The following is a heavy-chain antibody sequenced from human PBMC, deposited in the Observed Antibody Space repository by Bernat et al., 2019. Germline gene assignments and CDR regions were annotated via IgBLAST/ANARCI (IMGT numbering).Heavy chain of an antibody. V-gene: IGHV3-15*01. CDR3: TTEGIMITFGGVIVKGDYFDY. CDR2: IKSKTDGGTT. CDR1: GFTFSNAW. Sequence: EVQLVESGGDLVKPGGSLRLSCAASGFTFSNAWMSWVRQAPGKGLEWVGRIKSKTDGGTTDYAAPVKGRFTISRDDSKNTLYLQMNSLKTEDTAVYYCTTEGIMITFGGVIVKGDYFDYWGQGTLVTVSS. D-gene: IGHD3-16*02. J-gene: IGHJ4*02.